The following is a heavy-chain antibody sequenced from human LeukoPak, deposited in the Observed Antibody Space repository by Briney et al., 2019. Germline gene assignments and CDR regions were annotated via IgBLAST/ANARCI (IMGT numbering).Heavy chain of an antibody. D-gene: IGHD3-3*01. CDR1: GYTFTSYY. V-gene: IGHV1-46*01. CDR2: INPSGGST. Sequence: ASVKVSCKASGYTFTSYYMHWVRQAPGQGLEWMGIINPSGGSTSYAQKFQGKVTMTRDTSTSTVYMELSSLRSEDTAVYYCARDRPVNDFWSGYFNWHFDLWGRGTLVTVSS. CDR3: ARDRPVNDFWSGYFNWHFDL. J-gene: IGHJ2*01.